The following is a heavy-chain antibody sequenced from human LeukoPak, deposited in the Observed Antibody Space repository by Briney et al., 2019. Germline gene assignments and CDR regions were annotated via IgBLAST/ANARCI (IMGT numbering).Heavy chain of an antibody. CDR3: TRDALYGDPSYYYMDV. D-gene: IGHD4-17*01. V-gene: IGHV3-74*01. CDR1: GFTFNSYL. CDR2: IDGDGATT. Sequence: PGGSLRLSCAASGFTFNSYLMSWVRQAPGKGLVWVSRIDGDGATTSYEDSVKGRFTISRDNAMNSLYLQMNSLRAEDTVVYYCTRDALYGDPSYYYMDVWGKGTTVTVSS. J-gene: IGHJ6*03.